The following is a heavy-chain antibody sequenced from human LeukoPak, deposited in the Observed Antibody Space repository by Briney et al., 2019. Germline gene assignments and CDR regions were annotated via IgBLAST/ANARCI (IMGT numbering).Heavy chain of an antibody. D-gene: IGHD3/OR15-3a*01. J-gene: IGHJ4*02. CDR1: GYTXTGYY. CDR3: ARRGYEFSDLDN. V-gene: IGHV1-2*02. CDR2: INPNNGDT. Sequence: ASVKVSCKASGYTXTGYYMHGVRQAPGQGLEWMGWINPNNGDTNFAQKFQGRVAMTRDTSMNTVYMELSSLRSDDTAVYYCARRGYEFSDLDNWGQGTLVTVSS.